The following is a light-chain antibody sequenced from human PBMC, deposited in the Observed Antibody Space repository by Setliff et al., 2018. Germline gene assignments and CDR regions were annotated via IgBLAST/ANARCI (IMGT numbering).Light chain of an antibody. J-gene: IGLJ3*02. CDR2: EVT. CDR1: SRDIGGYNH. CDR3: SSYTSSSTSV. V-gene: IGLV2-14*01. Sequence: QSALTQPADVSGSPGQSITIACKGTSRDIGGYNHVSWYKQHPGKAPKLMIYEVTHRPSGVSNRFSGSKSGNTASLTISGLQAEDEADYYCSSYTSSSTSVFGGGTQLTVL.